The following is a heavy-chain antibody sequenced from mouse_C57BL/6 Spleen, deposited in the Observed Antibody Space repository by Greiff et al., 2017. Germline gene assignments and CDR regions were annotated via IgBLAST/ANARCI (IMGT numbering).Heavy chain of an antibody. CDR2: IDPSDSYT. V-gene: IGHV1-69*01. D-gene: IGHD1-1*01. Sequence: QVQLQQPGAELVLPGASVKLSCKASGYTFTSYWMHWVKQRPGQGLEWIGEIDPSDSYTNYNQKFKGKSTLTVDQSSRPAYMQLSSLPSEDSAVYYCARHYGRTFDYWGQGTTRTVSS. CDR3: ARHYGRTFDY. CDR1: GYTFTSYW. J-gene: IGHJ2*01.